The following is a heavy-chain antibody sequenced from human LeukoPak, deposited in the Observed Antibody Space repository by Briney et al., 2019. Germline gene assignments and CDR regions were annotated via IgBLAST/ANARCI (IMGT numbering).Heavy chain of an antibody. J-gene: IGHJ4*02. CDR3: ARVSLVGATRYFDY. Sequence: QTGGSLRLSXAASGFTFSSYWMHWVRQAPGKGLVWVSRINSDGSSTSYADSVKGRFTISRDNAKNTLYLQMNSLRAEDTAVYYCARVSLVGATRYFDYRGQGTLVTVSS. CDR2: INSDGSST. D-gene: IGHD1-26*01. V-gene: IGHV3-74*01. CDR1: GFTFSSYW.